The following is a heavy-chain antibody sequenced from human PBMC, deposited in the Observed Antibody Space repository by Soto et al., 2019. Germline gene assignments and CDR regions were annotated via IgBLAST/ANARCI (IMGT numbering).Heavy chain of an antibody. V-gene: IGHV3-30*18. Sequence: QVQLVESGGGVVQPGRSLRLSCAASGFTFSSYGMHWVRQAPGKGLEWVAVISYDGSNKYYADSVKGRFTISRDNSKYTLYLQMNSLRAEDTAVYYCAKDGRDCSGGSCYSYYYGMDVWGQGTTVTVSS. CDR3: AKDGRDCSGGSCYSYYYGMDV. J-gene: IGHJ6*02. CDR2: ISYDGSNK. D-gene: IGHD2-15*01. CDR1: GFTFSSYG.